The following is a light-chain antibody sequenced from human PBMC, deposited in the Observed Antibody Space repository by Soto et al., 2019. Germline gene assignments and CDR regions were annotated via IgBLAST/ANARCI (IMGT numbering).Light chain of an antibody. CDR2: KAS. V-gene: IGKV1-5*03. J-gene: IGKJ2*01. Sequence: DIQMTQSPSTLSASVGDRVIITCRASQSISNWLAWYQQKPGKAPNLLIYKASSLESGVPSRFSGSGSGTEFTLTINSVHPDDFATYYCQEYNSYPRTFVQGNPPEIK. CDR3: QEYNSYPRT. CDR1: QSISNW.